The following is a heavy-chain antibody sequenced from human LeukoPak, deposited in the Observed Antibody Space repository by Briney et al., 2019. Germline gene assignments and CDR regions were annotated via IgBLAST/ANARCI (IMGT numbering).Heavy chain of an antibody. Sequence: SETLSLTCAVYGGSFSGYYWSWIRQPPGKGLEWIGEINHSGRTTYNSSLKSRVTISVYTSKNQFSLKLSSVTAADTAVYYCARVRLDWNIPFDYWGQGTLVTVSS. J-gene: IGHJ4*02. V-gene: IGHV4-34*01. CDR1: GGSFSGYY. CDR2: INHSGRT. CDR3: ARVRLDWNIPFDY. D-gene: IGHD1/OR15-1a*01.